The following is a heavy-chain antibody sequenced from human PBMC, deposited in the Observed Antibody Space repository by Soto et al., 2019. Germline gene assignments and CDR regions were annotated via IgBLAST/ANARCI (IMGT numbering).Heavy chain of an antibody. CDR1: GYTFTGYY. J-gene: IGHJ4*02. V-gene: IGHV1-2*04. CDR3: ARGSTLGYCSGGSCYSADY. Sequence: GASVKVSCKASGYTFTGYYMHWVRQAPGQGLEWMGWINPNSGGTNYAQKFQGWVTMTRDTSISTAYMELSRLRSDDTAVYYCARGSTLGYCSGGSCYSADYWGQGTLVTVSS. CDR2: INPNSGGT. D-gene: IGHD2-15*01.